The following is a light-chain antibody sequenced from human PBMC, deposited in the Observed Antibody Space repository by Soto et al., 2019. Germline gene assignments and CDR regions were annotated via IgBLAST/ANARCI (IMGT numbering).Light chain of an antibody. CDR1: SSYVGAYNY. CDR3: SSYTTSSTVV. Sequence: QSALTQPASVSGSPGQSITISCIGTSSYVGAYNYVSWYQQHPGRAPKLMIHDVSNRPSGVSNRFSGSKSGNTASLTISGLQAEDEADYYCSSYTTSSTVVFGGGTQLTVL. CDR2: DVS. V-gene: IGLV2-14*03. J-gene: IGLJ2*01.